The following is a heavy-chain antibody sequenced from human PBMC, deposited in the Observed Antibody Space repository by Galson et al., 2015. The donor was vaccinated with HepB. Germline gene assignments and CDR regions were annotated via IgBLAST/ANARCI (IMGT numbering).Heavy chain of an antibody. Sequence: SVKVSCKASGGTFSSYAISWVRQAPGQGLEWMGGIIPIFGTANYAQKFQGRVTITADESTSTAYMELSSLRSEDTAVYYCARRIAVAGTDAFDIWGQGTMVTVSS. CDR1: GGTFSSYA. J-gene: IGHJ3*02. CDR3: ARRIAVAGTDAFDI. D-gene: IGHD6-19*01. CDR2: IIPIFGTA. V-gene: IGHV1-69*13.